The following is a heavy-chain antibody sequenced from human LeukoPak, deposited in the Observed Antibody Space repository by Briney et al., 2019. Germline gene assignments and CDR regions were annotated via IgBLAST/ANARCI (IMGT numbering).Heavy chain of an antibody. CDR3: ARGVAALGWFDP. V-gene: IGHV3-74*01. J-gene: IGHJ5*02. D-gene: IGHD2-15*01. Sequence: GGSLRLSCVASGFTFSSYWMHWVSQVPGKGLVWASRINSEGSSTSYADSVKGRFTISRDNAKNTLYLQMNSLRVEDMAVYYCARGVAALGWFDPWGQGTLVTVSS. CDR1: GFTFSSYW. CDR2: INSEGSST.